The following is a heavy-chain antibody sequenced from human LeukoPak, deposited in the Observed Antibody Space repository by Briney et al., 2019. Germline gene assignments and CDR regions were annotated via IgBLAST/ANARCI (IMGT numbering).Heavy chain of an antibody. CDR3: ARVKEDFLTGYRNFDY. D-gene: IGHD3-9*01. CDR2: ISAYNGNT. Sequence: GASVKVSCKSSGYTFTGYYMHWVRQAPVQGLEWMGWISAYNGNTNYAQKLQGRVTMTTDTSTSTAYMELRSLRSDDTAVYYCARVKEDFLTGYRNFDYWGQGTLVTVSS. CDR1: GYTFTGYY. V-gene: IGHV1-18*04. J-gene: IGHJ4*02.